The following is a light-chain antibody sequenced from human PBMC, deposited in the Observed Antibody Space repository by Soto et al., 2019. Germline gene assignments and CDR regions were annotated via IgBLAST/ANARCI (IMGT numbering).Light chain of an antibody. CDR3: QQCDRSPWT. V-gene: IGKV3-20*01. Sequence: EIVLSQSPGTLSLSPGERATLSCRASQTINSNYLVWFQQKPGQAPRLLIYGASSRATGIPDRFSGSGSGTDFTLTISSLEPEDFAVYYCQQCDRSPWTFGQGTKVEIK. CDR1: QTINSNY. CDR2: GAS. J-gene: IGKJ1*01.